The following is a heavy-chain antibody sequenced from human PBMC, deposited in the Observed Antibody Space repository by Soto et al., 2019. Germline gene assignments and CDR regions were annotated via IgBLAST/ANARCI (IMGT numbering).Heavy chain of an antibody. V-gene: IGHV2-5*02. D-gene: IGHD3-22*01. CDR1: GFSLSTSGVG. Sequence: QITLKESGPTLVKPTQTLTLTCTFSGFSLSTSGVGVGWIRQPPGKALEWLALIYWDDDKRYSPSLKSRLTITKDTSKNQVVLTMTNMDPVDTATYYCAHSTYYYDSSVLAFDYWGQGTLVTVSS. CDR2: IYWDDDK. J-gene: IGHJ4*02. CDR3: AHSTYYYDSSVLAFDY.